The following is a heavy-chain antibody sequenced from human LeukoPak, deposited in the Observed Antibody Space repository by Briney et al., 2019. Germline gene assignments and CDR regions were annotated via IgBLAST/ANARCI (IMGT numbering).Heavy chain of an antibody. J-gene: IGHJ4*02. CDR2: IIPTFGIA. Sequence: ASVKVSCKASGGTFSSYAISWVRQAPGQGLEWMGRIIPTFGIANYAQKFQGRVTITADKSTSTAYMELSSLRSEDTAVYYCARDRGGYSYGISFDYWGQRTLVTVSS. CDR3: ARDRGGYSYGISFDY. D-gene: IGHD5-18*01. V-gene: IGHV1-69*04. CDR1: GGTFSSYA.